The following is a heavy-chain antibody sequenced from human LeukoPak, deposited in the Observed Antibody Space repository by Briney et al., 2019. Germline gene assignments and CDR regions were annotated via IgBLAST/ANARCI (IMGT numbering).Heavy chain of an antibody. V-gene: IGHV3-30*02. CDR1: GFIFSGYG. J-gene: IGHJ3*02. Sequence: GGSLRLSCAASGFIFSGYGMHWVRQAPGKGLEWVAFIQFDGSDEHYADSVKGRFTISRDNSKNTLFLQMNSLRAEDTAVYYCAKVVIAAAAPPWNDIWGQGTMVTVSS. D-gene: IGHD6-13*01. CDR3: AKVVIAAAAPPWNDI. CDR2: IQFDGSDE.